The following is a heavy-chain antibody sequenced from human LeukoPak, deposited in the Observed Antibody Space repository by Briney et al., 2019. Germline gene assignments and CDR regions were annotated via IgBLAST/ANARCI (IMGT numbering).Heavy chain of an antibody. Sequence: PGRSLRLSCAASGFTFSSYGMHWVRQAPGKGPEWVAVISYDGSNKYYADSVKGRFTISRDNSKNTLYLQMNSLRAEDTAVYYCAKDLTTPYYYDSSGYYPAFDYWGQGTLVTVSS. D-gene: IGHD3-22*01. CDR1: GFTFSSYG. CDR3: AKDLTTPYYYDSSGYYPAFDY. J-gene: IGHJ4*02. V-gene: IGHV3-30*18. CDR2: ISYDGSNK.